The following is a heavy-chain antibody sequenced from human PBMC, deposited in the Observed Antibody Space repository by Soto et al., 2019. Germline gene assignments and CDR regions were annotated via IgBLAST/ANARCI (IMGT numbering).Heavy chain of an antibody. CDR1: GGSISSGGYY. V-gene: IGHV4-31*03. CDR2: IYYSGST. CDR3: AKSVGAAGTFLFDY. J-gene: IGHJ4*02. Sequence: PSETLSLTCTVSGGSISSGGYYWSWIRQHPGKGLEWIGYIYYSGSTYYNPSLKSRVTISVDTSKNQFSPKLSSVTAADTAVYYCAKSVGAAGTFLFDYWGQGALVTVSS. D-gene: IGHD6-13*01.